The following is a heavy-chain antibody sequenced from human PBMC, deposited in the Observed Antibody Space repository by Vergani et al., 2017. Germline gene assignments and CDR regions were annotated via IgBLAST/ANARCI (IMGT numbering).Heavy chain of an antibody. V-gene: IGHV4-39*01. CDR1: GASIRSSNYY. D-gene: IGHD6-19*01. CDR2: IYYSGST. J-gene: IGHJ5*02. Sequence: QLQLQESGPGLVKPSGTLALTCSVSGASIRSSNYYWGWIRQPPGKGLDWIASIYYSGSTYYNPSRKSRVTISVDTSKNQFSLKLSSVNAADTAVYFCARHSTVEWLVKLGWIDPWGQGILVTVSS. CDR3: ARHSTVEWLVKLGWIDP.